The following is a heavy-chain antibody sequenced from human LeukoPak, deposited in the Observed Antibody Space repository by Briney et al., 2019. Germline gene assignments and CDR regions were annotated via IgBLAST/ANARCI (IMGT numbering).Heavy chain of an antibody. CDR2: ISGSGGST. CDR3: SAMVRGANHPNFDY. J-gene: IGHJ4*02. D-gene: IGHD3-10*01. CDR1: GFTFSSYA. V-gene: IGHV3-23*01. Sequence: GGSLRLSCAASGFTFSSYAMSWVRQAPGKGLEWVSAISGSGGSTYYADSVKGRFTISRDNSKNTLYLQMNSLRAEDTAVYYCSAMVRGANHPNFDYWGQGTLVTVSS.